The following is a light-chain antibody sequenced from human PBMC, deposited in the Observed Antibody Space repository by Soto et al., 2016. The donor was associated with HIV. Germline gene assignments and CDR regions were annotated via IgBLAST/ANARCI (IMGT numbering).Light chain of an antibody. V-gene: IGKV1-5*03. J-gene: IGKJ5*01. Sequence: DIQMTQSPSTLSASIGDRVTITCRASQSFSSWLAWYQQKPGKAPKLLIFKASSLESGVPSRFSGSGSGTEFTLTISSLQPDDFATYYCQHYNSYSVTFGQGTRLEIK. CDR1: QSFSSW. CDR2: KAS. CDR3: QHYNSYSVT.